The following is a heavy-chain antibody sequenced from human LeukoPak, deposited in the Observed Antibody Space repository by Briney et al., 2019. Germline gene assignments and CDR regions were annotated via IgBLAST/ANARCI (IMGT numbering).Heavy chain of an antibody. CDR1: GFTLSSYE. V-gene: IGHV3-48*03. D-gene: IGHD3-16*01. J-gene: IGHJ5*02. CDR2: ISSSGSTI. CDR3: ARIGGFYPRNWFDP. Sequence: GGSLRLSCAASGFTLSSYEMNWVRQAPGKGLEWVSYISSSGSTIYYADSVKGRFTISRDNAKNSLYLQMNSLRAEDTAVYYCARIGGFYPRNWFDPWGQGTLVTVSS.